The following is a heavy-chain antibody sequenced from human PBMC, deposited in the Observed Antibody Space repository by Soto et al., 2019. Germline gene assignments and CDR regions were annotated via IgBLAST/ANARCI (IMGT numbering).Heavy chain of an antibody. Sequence: ASVKVSCKASGGTFSSYTISWVRQAPGQGLEWMGRIIPILGIANYAQKFQGRVTITADKSTSTAYMELSSLRSEDTAVYYCARDYGDYLIEYFDYYYYMDVWGKGTTVTVSS. CDR1: GGTFSSYT. CDR2: IIPILGIA. CDR3: ARDYGDYLIEYFDYYYYMDV. D-gene: IGHD4-17*01. J-gene: IGHJ6*03. V-gene: IGHV1-69*04.